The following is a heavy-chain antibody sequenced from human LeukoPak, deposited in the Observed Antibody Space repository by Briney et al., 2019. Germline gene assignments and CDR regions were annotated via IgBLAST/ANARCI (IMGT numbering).Heavy chain of an antibody. Sequence: GASVPVSCKASGYTFTSYDISWLRQAPAPGREWVGGISAYNGNRNYAQKLQGRVTMTTDSATGTAYMELRSLRSDDTAVYYCASCGSCYTDYRYYDGMDVWGEGTTVTVSS. V-gene: IGHV1-18*01. CDR1: GYTFTSYD. CDR3: ASCGSCYTDYRYYDGMDV. J-gene: IGHJ6*04. CDR2: ISAYNGNR. D-gene: IGHD2-15*01.